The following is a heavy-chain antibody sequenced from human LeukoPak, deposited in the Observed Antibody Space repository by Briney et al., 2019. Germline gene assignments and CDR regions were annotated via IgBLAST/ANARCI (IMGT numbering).Heavy chain of an antibody. CDR3: ARGGTGTTSYYYYGMDV. J-gene: IGHJ6*02. CDR2: INAGNGNT. Sequence: GASVKVSCKASGGTFSSYAISWVRQAPGQGLEWMGWINAGNGNTKYSQKFQGRVTITRDTSASTAYMELSSLRSEDTAVYYCARGGTGTTSYYYYGMDVWGQGTTVTVSS. V-gene: IGHV1-3*01. D-gene: IGHD1-1*01. CDR1: GGTFSSYA.